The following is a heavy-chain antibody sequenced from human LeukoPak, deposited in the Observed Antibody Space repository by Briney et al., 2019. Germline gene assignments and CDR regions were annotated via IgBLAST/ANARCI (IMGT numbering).Heavy chain of an antibody. CDR1: GGSFIGYY. J-gene: IGHJ5*02. D-gene: IGHD2-15*01. Sequence: PSETLSLTCAVYGGSFIGYYWSWIRQPPGKGLEWIGEMNHSGSTNYNPSLKSRGTISVDTSKNQFSLKLRSVTAANTAVSYCARQGFRWHWFDPWGQGTLVTVSS. V-gene: IGHV4-34*01. CDR2: MNHSGST. CDR3: ARQGFRWHWFDP.